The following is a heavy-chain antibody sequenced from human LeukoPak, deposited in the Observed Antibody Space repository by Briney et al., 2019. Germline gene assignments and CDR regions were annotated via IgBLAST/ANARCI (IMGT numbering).Heavy chain of an antibody. CDR3: ARHYHGDYKLDY. V-gene: IGHV4-39*01. CDR1: GGSISSSSYY. Sequence: PSETLSLTCTVSGGSISSSSYYWGWIRQPPGKGLEWIGSIYYSGRTYYNPFLKSRVTVSVDTSKNQFSLKLSSVTAADTAVYYCARHYHGDYKLDYWGQGTLVTVSS. J-gene: IGHJ4*02. D-gene: IGHD4-17*01. CDR2: IYYSGRT.